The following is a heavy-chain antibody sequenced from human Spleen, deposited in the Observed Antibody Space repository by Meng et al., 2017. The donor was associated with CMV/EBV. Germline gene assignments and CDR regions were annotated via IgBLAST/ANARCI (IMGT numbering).Heavy chain of an antibody. Sequence: GESLKISCAAPGFTFSSYSMNWVRQAPGKGLEWVAVISYDGSTEYYGHSVKGRFTISRDNSKNTLFLQMNSLRSEDTAVYYCARGGEAATGTFDYWGQGTLVTVSS. V-gene: IGHV3-30*03. J-gene: IGHJ4*02. CDR3: ARGGEAATGTFDY. CDR2: ISYDGSTE. D-gene: IGHD6-13*01. CDR1: GFTFSSYS.